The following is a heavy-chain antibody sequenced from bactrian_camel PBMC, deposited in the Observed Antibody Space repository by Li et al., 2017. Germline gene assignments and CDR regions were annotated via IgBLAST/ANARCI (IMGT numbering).Heavy chain of an antibody. Sequence: HVQLVESGGGSVQAGGSLRLSCAASGYTWNIYSLAWFRQAPGKEREGVATIANGPSPCYADSVKGRFTISKDTAKNTLYLEMNSLKPEDTAMYYCAARRPTIATRCGGSYKYWGQGTQVTVS. V-gene: IGHV3S53*01. CDR2: IANGPSP. CDR1: GYTWNIYS. D-gene: IGHD4*01. J-gene: IGHJ4*01. CDR3: AARRPTIATRCGGSYKY.